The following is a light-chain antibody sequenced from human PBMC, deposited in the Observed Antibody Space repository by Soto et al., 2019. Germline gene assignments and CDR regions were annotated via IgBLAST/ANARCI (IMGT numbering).Light chain of an antibody. Sequence: QSALTQPASVSGSPGQSMTISCTGTSSDVGGYNYVSWYQQHPGKAPKLMIYEVSNRPSGVSNRFSGSKSGNTASLTISGLKAEYEADYYCSSYTSSSPYVFGTGTKLTVL. CDR1: SSDVGGYNY. V-gene: IGLV2-14*01. CDR2: EVS. J-gene: IGLJ1*01. CDR3: SSYTSSSPYV.